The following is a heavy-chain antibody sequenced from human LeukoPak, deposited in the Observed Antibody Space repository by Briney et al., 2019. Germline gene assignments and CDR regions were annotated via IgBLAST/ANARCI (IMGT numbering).Heavy chain of an antibody. D-gene: IGHD3-22*01. J-gene: IGHJ6*02. CDR2: IYSGGST. CDR3: ARDPVGWYYYDSSALSKDYGMDV. CDR1: GFTVSSNY. V-gene: IGHV3-66*01. Sequence: GGSLRLSCAASGFTVSSNYMSWVRQAPGKGLEWVAVIYSGGSTYYADSVKGRFTISRDNSKNTLYLQMNSLRAEDTAVYYCARDPVGWYYYDSSALSKDYGMDVWGQGTTVTVSS.